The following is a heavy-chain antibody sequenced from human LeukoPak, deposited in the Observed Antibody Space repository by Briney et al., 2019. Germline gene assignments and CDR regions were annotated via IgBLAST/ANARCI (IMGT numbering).Heavy chain of an antibody. CDR3: ATAFGSGRTSAYFDY. V-gene: IGHV1-24*01. CDR1: GYTLTELS. D-gene: IGHD3-10*01. Sequence: ASVKVSCKVSGYTLTELSMHWVRQAPGQGLEWMGGFDPEDGETIYAQKFQGRVNMTEDTSTDTAYMELSSLRSEDTAVYYCATAFGSGRTSAYFDYWGQGTLVTVSS. CDR2: FDPEDGET. J-gene: IGHJ4*02.